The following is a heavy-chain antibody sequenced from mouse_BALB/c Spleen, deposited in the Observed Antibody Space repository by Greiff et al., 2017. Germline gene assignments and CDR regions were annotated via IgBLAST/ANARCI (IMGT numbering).Heavy chain of an antibody. D-gene: IGHD2-1*01. CDR2: ISDGGSYT. CDR3: ARGGGRYGNPYWYFDV. J-gene: IGHJ1*01. Sequence: EVMLVESGGGLVKPGGSLKLSCAASGFTFSDYYMYWVRQTPEKRLEWVATISDGGSYTYYPDSVKGRFTISRDNAKNNLYLQMSSLKSEDTAMYYCARGGGRYGNPYWYFDVWGAGTTVTVSS. V-gene: IGHV5-4*02. CDR1: GFTFSDYY.